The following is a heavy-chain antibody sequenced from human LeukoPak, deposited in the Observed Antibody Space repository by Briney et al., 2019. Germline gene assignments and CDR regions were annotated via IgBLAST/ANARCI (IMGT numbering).Heavy chain of an antibody. CDR3: EREGDYDYVWGSSRWFDP. J-gene: IGHJ5*02. CDR2: ISYDGSNK. CDR1: GFTFSSYA. D-gene: IGHD3-16*02. V-gene: IGHV3-30-3*01. Sequence: GGSLRLSCAASGFTFSSYAMHWVRQAPGKGLEWVAVISYDGSNKYYADSVKGRFTISRDNSKNTLYLQMNSLRAEDTAVYYCEREGDYDYVWGSSRWFDPWGQGTLVTVSS.